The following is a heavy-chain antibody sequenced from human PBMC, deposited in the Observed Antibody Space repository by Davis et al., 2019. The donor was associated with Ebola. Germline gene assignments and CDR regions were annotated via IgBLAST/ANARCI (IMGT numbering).Heavy chain of an antibody. CDR2: IYSRTGET. V-gene: IGHV3-53*01. CDR1: AFSSSANY. CDR3: SRVWGWAGFDH. J-gene: IGHJ4*02. Sequence: PGGSLRLSCAVSAFSSSANYRGWFRQAPGKGLEWISVIYSRTGETFYADSVKGRFSLSRDISKNIVYLQMNGLGPDDTAMYYCSRVWGWAGFDHWGQGNLVIVTS. D-gene: IGHD7-27*01.